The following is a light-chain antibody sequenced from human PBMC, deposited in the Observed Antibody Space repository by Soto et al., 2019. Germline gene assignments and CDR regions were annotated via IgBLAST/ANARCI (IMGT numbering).Light chain of an antibody. CDR2: DAS. Sequence: AIQLTQSPSSLSAFVGDRVTITCRASQGIDSFLVWYQQIPGKAPKLLIYDASNLETGVPSRFSGSGSGTDFTFTISSLQPEDFATYYCQQASSFPPTFGQGTRLEIK. J-gene: IGKJ5*01. V-gene: IGKV1-13*02. CDR3: QQASSFPPT. CDR1: QGIDSF.